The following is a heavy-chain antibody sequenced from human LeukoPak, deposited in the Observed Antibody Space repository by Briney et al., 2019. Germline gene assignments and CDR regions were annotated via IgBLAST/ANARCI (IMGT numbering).Heavy chain of an antibody. Sequence: GESLKISCKGSGYSFSTYWVGWVRQMPGKGLEWMGIILPSDSDTRYSPSFQGQVTISADKSINTAFLQWSSLRASDTAMYYCARGSSAWDYSYYWGQGTPVTVSS. CDR1: GYSFSTYW. CDR2: ILPSDSDT. J-gene: IGHJ4*02. V-gene: IGHV5-51*01. D-gene: IGHD6-19*01. CDR3: ARGSSAWDYSYY.